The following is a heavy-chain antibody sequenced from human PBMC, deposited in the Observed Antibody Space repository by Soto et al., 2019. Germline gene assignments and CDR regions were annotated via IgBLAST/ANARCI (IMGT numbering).Heavy chain of an antibody. CDR3: ARGALGVGFGESAQGY. CDR1: GGSISSGDYY. CDR2: IYYSGST. V-gene: IGHV4-30-4*01. Sequence: QVQLQESGPGLVKPSQTLSLTCTVSGGSISSGDYYWSWIRQPPGKGLEWIGYIYYSGSTYYNPSLKSRVTISVDTSKNQFSLKLSSVTAADTAVYYCARGALGVGFGESAQGYWGQGTLVTVSS. J-gene: IGHJ4*02. D-gene: IGHD3-10*01.